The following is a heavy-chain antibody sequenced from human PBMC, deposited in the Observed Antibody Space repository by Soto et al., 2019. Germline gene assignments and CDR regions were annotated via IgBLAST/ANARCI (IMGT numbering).Heavy chain of an antibody. CDR2: INPNSGGT. CDR3: ARDEYVWRSYRYFDY. D-gene: IGHD3-16*02. V-gene: IGHV1-2*02. J-gene: IGHJ4*02. Sequence: QVQLVQSGAEVKKPGASVKVSCKASGYTFTGYYMHWVRQAPGQGLEWMGWINPNSGGTNYAQKFQGRVTMTRDTSISTAYMELSRLRSDDTAVYYCARDEYVWRSYRYFDYWGQGTLVTVSS. CDR1: GYTFTGYY.